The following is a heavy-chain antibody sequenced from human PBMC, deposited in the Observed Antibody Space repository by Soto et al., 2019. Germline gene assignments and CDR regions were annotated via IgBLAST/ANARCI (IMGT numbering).Heavy chain of an antibody. Sequence: SETLSLTCTVTGDSVNSYYWSWMRQPPGKGLECMGYVYYSGSTNYNPSLKSRVTISVDTSKNQISLRLKSVTAADTAVYYCARADTSGIHYFDYWGQGSLVTVSS. V-gene: IGHV4-59*02. CDR1: GDSVNSYY. CDR2: VYYSGST. CDR3: ARADTSGIHYFDY. D-gene: IGHD3-16*01. J-gene: IGHJ4*02.